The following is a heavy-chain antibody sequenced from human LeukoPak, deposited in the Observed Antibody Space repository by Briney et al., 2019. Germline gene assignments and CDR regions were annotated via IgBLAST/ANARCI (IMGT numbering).Heavy chain of an antibody. J-gene: IGHJ4*02. D-gene: IGHD3-16*02. CDR2: IYYSGST. Sequence: PSETLSLTCTVSGGSISSYYWSWIRQPPGKGLEWIGYIYYSGSTNYNPSLKSRVTISVDTSKNQFSLKLSSVTAADTAVYYCARAVGYDYVWGSYRYAPDYWGQGTLVTVSS. CDR1: GGSISSYY. CDR3: ARAVGYDYVWGSYRYAPDY. V-gene: IGHV4-59*12.